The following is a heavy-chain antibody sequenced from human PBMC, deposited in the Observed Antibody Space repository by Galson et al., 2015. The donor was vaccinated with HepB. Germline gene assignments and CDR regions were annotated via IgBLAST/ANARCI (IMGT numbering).Heavy chain of an antibody. CDR2: IIPIFGTA. D-gene: IGHD6-13*01. CDR3: ARDWPDPAAGLNYYFDY. CDR1: GGTFSSYA. V-gene: IGHV1-69*13. J-gene: IGHJ4*02. Sequence: SVKVSCKASGGTFSSYAISWVRQAPGQGLEWMGGIIPIFGTANYAQKFQGRVTITADESTSTAYMELSSLRSEDTAVYYCARDWPDPAAGLNYYFDYWGQGTLVTVSS.